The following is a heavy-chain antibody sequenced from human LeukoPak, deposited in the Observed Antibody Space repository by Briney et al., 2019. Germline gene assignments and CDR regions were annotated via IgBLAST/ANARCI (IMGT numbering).Heavy chain of an antibody. Sequence: SETLSLTCTVSDGSISSATYYWGWIRQPPNKGLDWIGSFFYTGSTNYNPSLKSRVTISLDTSKNQFSLKLSSVTAADTAVYYCARSELLWFGGVNSGFDYWGQETLVTVSS. CDR1: DGSISSATYY. CDR3: ARSELLWFGGVNSGFDY. V-gene: IGHV4-39*07. J-gene: IGHJ4*02. CDR2: FFYTGST. D-gene: IGHD3-10*01.